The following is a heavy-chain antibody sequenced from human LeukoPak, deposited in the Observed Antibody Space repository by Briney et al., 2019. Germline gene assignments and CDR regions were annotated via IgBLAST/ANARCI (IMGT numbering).Heavy chain of an antibody. D-gene: IGHD3-22*01. CDR2: IIPILGIA. V-gene: IGHV1-69*04. Sequence: SVKVSCKASGGTFSSYAISWVRQAPGQGLEWMGRIIPILGIANCAQKFQGRVTITADKSTSTAYMELSSLRSEDTAVYYCARDWIREYYYDSSANYSDAFDIWGQGTMVTVSS. CDR3: ARDWIREYYYDSSANYSDAFDI. J-gene: IGHJ3*02. CDR1: GGTFSSYA.